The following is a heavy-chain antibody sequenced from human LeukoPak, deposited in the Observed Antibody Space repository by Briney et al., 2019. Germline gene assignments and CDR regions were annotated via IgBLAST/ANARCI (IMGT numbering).Heavy chain of an antibody. Sequence: PGGSLRLSCTAPGSTLRNNIMTSVRQAPGEGLEWVSSLSFIDDSTYYADSVKGRFIISRDTSKNTLFLQMDSLRAEDTGVYYCGREGYASGYAGAFDTWGQGTMVTVSS. CDR2: LSFIDDST. CDR3: GREGYASGYAGAFDT. CDR1: GSTLRNNI. V-gene: IGHV3-23*01. D-gene: IGHD2-2*01. J-gene: IGHJ3*02.